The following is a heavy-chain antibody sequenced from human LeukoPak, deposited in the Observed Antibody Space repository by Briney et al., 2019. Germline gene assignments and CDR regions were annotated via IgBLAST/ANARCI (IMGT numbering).Heavy chain of an antibody. CDR2: IYYSGST. D-gene: IGHD3-9*01. CDR1: GGSISSSSYY. V-gene: IGHV4-39*07. Sequence: PSETLSLTCTVSGGSISSSSYYWGRIRQPPGKGLEWIGSIYYSGSTYYNPSLKSRVTISVDTSKNQFSLKLSSVTAADTAVYYCARDGAEGYDILTGDYYFDYWGQGTLVTVSS. CDR3: ARDGAEGYDILTGDYYFDY. J-gene: IGHJ4*02.